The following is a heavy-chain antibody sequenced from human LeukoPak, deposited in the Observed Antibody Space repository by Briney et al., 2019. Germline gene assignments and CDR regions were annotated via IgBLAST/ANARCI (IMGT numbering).Heavy chain of an antibody. V-gene: IGHV3-74*01. CDR3: AKGRGGWYFDY. J-gene: IGHJ4*02. CDR2: INSDGSST. CDR1: GFTFSSYW. Sequence: QPGGSLRLSCAASGFTFSSYWMHWVRQAPGKGLVWVSRINSDGSSTSYADSVKGRFTISRDNAKNTLYLQMNSLRAEDTAVYHCAKGRGGWYFDYWGQGTLVTVSS. D-gene: IGHD6-19*01.